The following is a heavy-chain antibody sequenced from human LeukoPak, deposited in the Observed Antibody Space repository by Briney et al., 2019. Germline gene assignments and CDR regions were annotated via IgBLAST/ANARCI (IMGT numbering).Heavy chain of an antibody. J-gene: IGHJ4*02. CDR1: GYTFTSYG. D-gene: IGHD6-19*01. Sequence: ASVKVSCKASGYTFTSYGISWVRQAPGQGLEWMGWISAYNGNTNYAQKLQGRVTMTTDTSTSTTYMQLRSLRSDDTAVYYCARDWVAGPVPLPCYWGQGTLVTVSS. V-gene: IGHV1-18*01. CDR3: ARDWVAGPVPLPCY. CDR2: ISAYNGNT.